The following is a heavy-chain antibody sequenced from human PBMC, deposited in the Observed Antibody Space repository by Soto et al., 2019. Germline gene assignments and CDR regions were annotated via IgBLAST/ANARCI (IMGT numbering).Heavy chain of an antibody. CDR3: AREPMVRAAHGFDI. J-gene: IGHJ3*02. CDR1: GYTFTGHY. V-gene: IGHV1-2*02. D-gene: IGHD3-10*01. CDR2: INPNSVGT. Sequence: ASVKVSGKASGYTFTGHYMHWVRQAPGQGLEWMGWINPNSVGTNYAQKFQGRVTMTRDTSISTAYMELSRLRFDDTAVYYCAREPMVRAAHGFDIWGQGTMVTVSS.